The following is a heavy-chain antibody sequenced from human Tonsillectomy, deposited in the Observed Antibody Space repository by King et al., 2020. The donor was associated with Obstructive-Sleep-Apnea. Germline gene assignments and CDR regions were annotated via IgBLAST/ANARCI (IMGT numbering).Heavy chain of an antibody. CDR2: IRYDGSNK. V-gene: IGHV3-30*02. CDR3: AKDKWSGLYFDY. J-gene: IGHJ4*02. D-gene: IGHD3-3*01. CDR1: GFTFSSYG. Sequence: VQLVESGGGVVQPGRSLRLSCAASGFTFSSYGMHWVRQAPGKGLEWVAFIRYDGSNKYYADSVKGRFTISRDNSKNTLYLQMNSLRAEDTAVYYCAKDKWSGLYFDYWGQGTLVTVSS.